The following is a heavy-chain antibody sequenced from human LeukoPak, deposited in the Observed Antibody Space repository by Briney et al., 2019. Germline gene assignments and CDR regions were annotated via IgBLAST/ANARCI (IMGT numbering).Heavy chain of an antibody. D-gene: IGHD6-13*01. CDR1: GGSISSYY. Sequence: NPSETLSLTCTVSGGSISSYYWSWIRQPPGKGLEWIGYIYYSGSTNYNPSLKSRDTISVDTSKNQFSLKLSSVTAADTAVYYCARARGYSSSWPDYWGQGTLVTVSS. CDR2: IYYSGST. J-gene: IGHJ4*02. V-gene: IGHV4-59*01. CDR3: ARARGYSSSWPDY.